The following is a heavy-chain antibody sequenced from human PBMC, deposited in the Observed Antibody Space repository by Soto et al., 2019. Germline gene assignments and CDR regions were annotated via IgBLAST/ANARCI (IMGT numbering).Heavy chain of an antibody. J-gene: IGHJ4*02. CDR2: INRDGSHK. D-gene: IGHD2-21*02. Sequence: GGSLRLSCTAAGFTRRNSWRYWVRQAPGKGLEWVANINRDGSHKYYVDSVKGRFTISRDNAENSVFLQMNSLRAEDTAIYYCATKGDALNYWGQGTLVTVSS. CDR1: GFTRRNSW. V-gene: IGHV3-7*01. CDR3: ATKGDALNY.